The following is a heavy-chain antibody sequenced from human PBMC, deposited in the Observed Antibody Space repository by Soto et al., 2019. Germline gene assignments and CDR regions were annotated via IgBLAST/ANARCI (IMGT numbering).Heavy chain of an antibody. D-gene: IGHD5-12*01. CDR1: GFTFSGSA. V-gene: IGHV3-73*01. J-gene: IGHJ4*02. Sequence: SGGSLRLSCAASGFTFSGSAMHWVRQASGKGLEWVGRIRSKANSYTTAYAASVKGRFTISRDDSKNTAYLQMNSLKTEDTAVYYCTSTTFNRDGYNYVYWGQGTLVTVSS. CDR3: TSTTFNRDGYNYVY. CDR2: IRSKANSYTT.